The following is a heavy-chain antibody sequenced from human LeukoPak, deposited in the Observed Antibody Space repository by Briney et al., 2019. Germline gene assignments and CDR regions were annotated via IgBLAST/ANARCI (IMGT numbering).Heavy chain of an antibody. J-gene: IGHJ6*02. D-gene: IGHD3-3*01. CDR2: IYSGGST. Sequence: PGGSLRLSCAASGFTVSSNYMSWVRQAPGKGLEWVSVIYSGGSTYYADSVKGRFTISRDNSKNTLYLQMNSPRAEDTAVYYCARNIGQRFLEWLFSYGMDVWGQGTTVTVSS. CDR3: ARNIGQRFLEWLFSYGMDV. V-gene: IGHV3-66*02. CDR1: GFTVSSNY.